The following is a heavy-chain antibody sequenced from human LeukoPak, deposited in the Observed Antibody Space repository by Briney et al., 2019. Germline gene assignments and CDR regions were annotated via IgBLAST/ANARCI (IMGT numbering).Heavy chain of an antibody. J-gene: IGHJ4*02. V-gene: IGHV3-23*01. Sequence: GGSLRLSCAASGFTFSSYAVSWVRQAPGRGLECISSISGSGETTYYADSVKGRFTSSRDNSKKTVYLQLSSLRAEDTAVYYCAKAMSSTTRGIFDYWGQGTLVTVSS. CDR2: ISGSGETT. CDR1: GFTFSSYA. D-gene: IGHD2-2*01. CDR3: AKAMSSTTRGIFDY.